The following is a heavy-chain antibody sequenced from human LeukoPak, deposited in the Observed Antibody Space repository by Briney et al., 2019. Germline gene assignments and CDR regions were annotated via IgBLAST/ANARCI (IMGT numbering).Heavy chain of an antibody. CDR3: ASASIAARAGWFDP. CDR2: IYTSGST. Sequence: SETLSLTCTVSGGSISSYYWSWIRQPAGKGLEWIGRIYTSGSTNYNPSLKSRVTISVDTSKNQFSLKLSSVTAADTAVYYCASASIAARAGWFDPWGQGTLVTVSS. D-gene: IGHD6-6*01. J-gene: IGHJ5*02. CDR1: GGSISSYY. V-gene: IGHV4-4*07.